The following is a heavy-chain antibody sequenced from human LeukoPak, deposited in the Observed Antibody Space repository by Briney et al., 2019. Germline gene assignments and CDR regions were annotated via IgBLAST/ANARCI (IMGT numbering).Heavy chain of an antibody. CDR3: ARERDGITGTTDFDY. V-gene: IGHV1-69*06. Sequence: SVKVSCKTSGYSENFYGITWVRQAPGQGLEWMGGIIPIFGTANYAQKFQGRVTITADKSTSTAYMELSSLRSEDTAVYYCARERDGITGTTDFDYRGQGTLVTVSS. CDR1: GYSENFYG. D-gene: IGHD1-20*01. CDR2: IIPIFGTA. J-gene: IGHJ4*02.